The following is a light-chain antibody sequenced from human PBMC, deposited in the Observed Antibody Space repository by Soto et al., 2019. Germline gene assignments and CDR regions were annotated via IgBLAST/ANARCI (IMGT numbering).Light chain of an antibody. J-gene: IGLJ7*01. CDR1: SSDVGRYNY. Sequence: QSALAQPASVSGSRGQSITISCTGTSSDVGRYNYVSWFQQHPCKVPKLIIYDVSNWPSGVSDRFSGSKSGNTASLTISGLQPEDEADYYCSSFTSSSTFVFGTGTQLTVL. CDR2: DVS. CDR3: SSFTSSSTFV. V-gene: IGLV2-14*03.